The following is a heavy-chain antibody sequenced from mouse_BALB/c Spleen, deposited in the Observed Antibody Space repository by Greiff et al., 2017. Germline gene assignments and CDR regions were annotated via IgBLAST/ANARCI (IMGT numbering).Heavy chain of an antibody. J-gene: IGHJ2*01. Sequence: EVQVVESGGGLVKPGGSLKLSCAASGFTFSSYAMSWVRQTPEKRLEWVASISSGGSTYYPDSVKGRFTISRDNARNILYLQMSSLRSEDTAMYYCARGGTMITTTDYYFDYWGQGTTLTVSS. D-gene: IGHD2-4*01. CDR3: ARGGTMITTTDYYFDY. V-gene: IGHV5-6-5*01. CDR1: GFTFSSYA. CDR2: ISSGGST.